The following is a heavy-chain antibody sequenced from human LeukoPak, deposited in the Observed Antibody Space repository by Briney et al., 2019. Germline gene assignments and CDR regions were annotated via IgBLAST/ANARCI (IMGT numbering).Heavy chain of an antibody. J-gene: IGHJ4*02. Sequence: GGSLRLSCAASGFTFSSYAMSWVRQAPGQGLEWVSAISGGGGSTNYADSVKGRFTVSRDNSKNTLYLLLNSLRAEETAVYYCAKASRIIGTIDYWGQGTLVTV. CDR1: GFTFSSYA. V-gene: IGHV3-23*01. D-gene: IGHD1/OR15-1a*01. CDR3: AKASRIIGTIDY. CDR2: ISGGGGST.